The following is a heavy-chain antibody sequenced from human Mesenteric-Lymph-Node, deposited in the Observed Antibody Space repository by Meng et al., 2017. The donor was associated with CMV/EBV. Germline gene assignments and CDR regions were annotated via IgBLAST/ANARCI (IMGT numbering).Heavy chain of an antibody. CDR2: ISNDGSVT. CDR1: GFTFSSYW. D-gene: IGHD2-2*01. Sequence: GESLKISCAASGFTFSSYWMHWVRQAPGKGLVWVSRISNDGSVTTYADSVKGRFSISRDNAKKTLYLQMTSLRAEDTAVYYCVRVGYCIGPTCYAWVLFHWGQGTLVTVSS. CDR3: VRVGYCIGPTCYAWVLFH. V-gene: IGHV3-74*03. J-gene: IGHJ4*03.